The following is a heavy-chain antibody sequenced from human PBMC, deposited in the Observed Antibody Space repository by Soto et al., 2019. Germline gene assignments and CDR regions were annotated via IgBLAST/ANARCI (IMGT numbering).Heavy chain of an antibody. J-gene: IGHJ5*02. Sequence: PSEILSLTCTVSGASVSSGDYYWTWIRQPPGKDLEWIGYIYSSGNTNYDPSLRSRVTMSKDTSKNQFSLNLSSVTAADTAVYYCARRVTGGGERFDPWGQGTLVTVS. D-gene: IGHD7-27*01. V-gene: IGHV4-30-4*01. CDR1: GASVSSGDYY. CDR3: ARRVTGGGERFDP. CDR2: IYSSGNT.